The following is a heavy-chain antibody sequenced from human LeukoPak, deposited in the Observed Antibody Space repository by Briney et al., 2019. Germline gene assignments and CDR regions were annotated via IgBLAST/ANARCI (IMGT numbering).Heavy chain of an antibody. V-gene: IGHV4-59*01. Sequence: SETLSLTCTVTSVSINNNYWSWIRQPPGKGLEWIGYIYYSGSTNYSPSLKSRVTMPVDTSKKQFSLKVTSVTAADTAVYYCARGSGAFDYWGQGTLVTVSS. CDR1: SVSINNNY. J-gene: IGHJ4*02. CDR2: IYYSGST. CDR3: ARGSGAFDY.